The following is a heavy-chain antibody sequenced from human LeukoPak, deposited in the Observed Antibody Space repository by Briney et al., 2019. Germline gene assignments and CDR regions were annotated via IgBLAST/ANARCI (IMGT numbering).Heavy chain of an antibody. Sequence: GGSLRPSCAASGFTFSSYWMHWVRQAPGKGLVWVSNINGDGSITRHADSVTGRFTISRDNAKNTLYLQMNSLRAEDTAVYYCARLLVAGTGDYWGQGTPVTVSS. CDR2: INGDGSIT. CDR1: GFTFSSYW. D-gene: IGHD6-19*01. J-gene: IGHJ4*02. CDR3: ARLLVAGTGDY. V-gene: IGHV3-74*01.